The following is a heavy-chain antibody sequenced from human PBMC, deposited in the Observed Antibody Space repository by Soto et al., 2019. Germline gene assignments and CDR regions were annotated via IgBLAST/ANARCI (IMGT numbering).Heavy chain of an antibody. CDR1: GFTFSSYG. V-gene: IGHV3-33*01. J-gene: IGHJ4*02. CDR3: ARVDETGY. CDR2: IWYDGSNK. Sequence: GGSLRLSCAASGFTFSSYGMHWARQASGKGLEWVAVIWYDGSNKYYADSVKGRFTISRDNSKNKMYLQMNRLRAEDTAVYYCARVDETGYWGQGTLVTVSS.